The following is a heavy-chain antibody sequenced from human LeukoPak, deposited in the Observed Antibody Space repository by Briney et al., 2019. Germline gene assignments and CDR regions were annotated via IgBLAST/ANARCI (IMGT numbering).Heavy chain of an antibody. Sequence: PGGSLRLSCAASGFTFSSYGMHWVRQAPGKGLEWVAVIWYDGSNKYYADSVKGRFTISRDNSKNTLYLQMNSLRAEDTAVYYCAKANYCSSTSRRRTLSEYFQHWGQGTLVTVSS. CDR1: GFTFSSYG. CDR3: AKANYCSSTSRRRTLSEYFQH. D-gene: IGHD2-2*01. V-gene: IGHV3-33*06. CDR2: IWYDGSNK. J-gene: IGHJ1*01.